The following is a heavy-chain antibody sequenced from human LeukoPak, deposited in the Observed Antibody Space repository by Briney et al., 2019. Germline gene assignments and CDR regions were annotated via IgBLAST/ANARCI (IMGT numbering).Heavy chain of an antibody. V-gene: IGHV3-23*01. CDR1: GLTGSHNY. D-gene: IGHD6-13*01. Sequence: GGSLRLSCAASGLTGSHNYVTWVRQAPGKGLEWVSTISSSGGTTHYADSVKGRFTISRDNSKYTLYLQMNSLRAEDTAVYYCANAPVYSSSWYGFYYWGQGTQVTVSS. CDR3: ANAPVYSSSWYGFYY. CDR2: ISSSGGTT. J-gene: IGHJ4*02.